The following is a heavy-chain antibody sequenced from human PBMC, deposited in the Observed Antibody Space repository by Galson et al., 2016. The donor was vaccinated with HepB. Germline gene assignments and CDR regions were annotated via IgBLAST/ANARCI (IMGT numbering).Heavy chain of an antibody. J-gene: IGHJ4*02. CDR2: IYYSGST. V-gene: IGHV4-31*03. CDR1: GGSISSGDSY. D-gene: IGHD1-1*01. Sequence: TLSLTCIVSGGSISSGDSYWSWIRQHPGKGLEWIGHIYYSGSTYHNPSLKGRLTISVDTSKNQFSLKLSSVTAADTAVYYCARVPLERRGPGYFHHWGQGTLVTVSS. CDR3: ARVPLERRGPGYFHH.